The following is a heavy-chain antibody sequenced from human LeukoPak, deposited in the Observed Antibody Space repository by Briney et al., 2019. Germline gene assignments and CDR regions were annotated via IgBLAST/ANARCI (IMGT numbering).Heavy chain of an antibody. CDR2: IHFRSGGT. V-gene: IGHV3-23*01. Sequence: GGSLRLSCAASGITFSSYAMNWVRQAPGKGLEWVSNIHFRSGGTFYADSVKGRFTISKDTSKNTLYLQMSSLRADDTAVYYCARDESDYWGQGTLVTVSS. CDR3: ARDESDY. CDR1: GITFSSYA. J-gene: IGHJ4*02.